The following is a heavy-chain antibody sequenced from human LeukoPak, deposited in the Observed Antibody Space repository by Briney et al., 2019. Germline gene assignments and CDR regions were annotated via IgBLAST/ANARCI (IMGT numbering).Heavy chain of an antibody. J-gene: IGHJ4*02. CDR2: INHSGST. D-gene: IGHD6-19*01. CDR1: GGSFSGYY. V-gene: IGHV4-34*01. CDR3: ARINRWSSSGWSGD. Sequence: PLETLSLTCAVYGGSFSGYYWSWIRQPPGKGLEWIGEINHSGSTNYNPSLKSRVTISVDTSKNQFSLKLSSVTAADTAVYYCARINRWSSSGWSGDWGQGTLVTVSS.